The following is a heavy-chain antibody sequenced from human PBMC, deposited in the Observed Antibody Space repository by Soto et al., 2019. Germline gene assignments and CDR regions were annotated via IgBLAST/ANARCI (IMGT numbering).Heavy chain of an antibody. Sequence: PSETRSLTCHVSGVSISYTIYYWGWIRQPPGKGLEWIGTIYFNGNTFYNPSLRSRLTISVDTSKNQISLRLTSVTAADTAVYYCARQGSYWGQGTLVTVSS. CDR2: IYFNGNT. J-gene: IGHJ4*02. CDR3: ARQGSY. V-gene: IGHV4-39*01. CDR1: GVSISYTIYY.